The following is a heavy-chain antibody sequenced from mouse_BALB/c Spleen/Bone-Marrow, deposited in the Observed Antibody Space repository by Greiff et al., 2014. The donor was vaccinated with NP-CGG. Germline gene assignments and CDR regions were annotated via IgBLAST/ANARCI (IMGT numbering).Heavy chain of an antibody. CDR2: IRSCGST. J-gene: IGHJ3*01. D-gene: IGHD1-1*01. V-gene: IGHV2-4*02. CDR3: ARNKATLYGTSSWFAY. Sequence: VQVVESGPGLVQPSQSLSITCTVSGFSLTSYGVHWVRQPPGKGLEWLGVIRSCGSTDYNAAFISRLSISKDNSKSQVFFKMNSLQADDTAIYFCARNKATLYGTSSWFAYWGQGTLVTVSA. CDR1: GFSLTSYG.